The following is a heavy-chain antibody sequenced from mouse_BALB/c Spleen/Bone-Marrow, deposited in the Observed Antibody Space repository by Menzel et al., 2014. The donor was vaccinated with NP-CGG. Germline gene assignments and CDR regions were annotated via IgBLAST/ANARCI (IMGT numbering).Heavy chain of an antibody. V-gene: IGHV4-1*02. CDR2: INPDSSTI. CDR3: TSLNYYGYSAY. Sequence: DVKLQESGGGLVQPGESLKLSCAASGFSFSSYWMRWVRQPPGKGLEWIGEINPDSSTINYTPSLKDKFIISRDNAKNTLYLQKSKVRSEDTALYDCTSLNYYGYSAYWGQGTLVTVST. CDR1: GFSFSSYW. J-gene: IGHJ3*01. D-gene: IGHD1-2*01.